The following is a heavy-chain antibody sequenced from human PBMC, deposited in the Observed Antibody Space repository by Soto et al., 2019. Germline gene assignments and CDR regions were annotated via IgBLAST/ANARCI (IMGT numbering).Heavy chain of an antibody. CDR2: ISSSGSTI. D-gene: IGHD2-8*01. Sequence: GSLRLSCAASGFTFSSYEMNWVRQAPGKGLEWVSYISSSGSTIYYADSVKGRFTISRDNAKNSLYLQMNSLRAEDTAVYYCARGRYCTNGVCYNAFELWGQGTRVTVSS. V-gene: IGHV3-48*03. CDR1: GFTFSSYE. J-gene: IGHJ3*01. CDR3: ARGRYCTNGVCYNAFEL.